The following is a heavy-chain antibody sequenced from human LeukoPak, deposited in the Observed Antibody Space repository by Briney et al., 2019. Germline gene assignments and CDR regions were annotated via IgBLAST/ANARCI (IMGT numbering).Heavy chain of an antibody. V-gene: IGHV4-34*01. Sequence: SETLSLTCAVYGGSFSGYYWSWIRQPPGKGLDWIGEINHSGSTNYNPSLKSRVTISVDTSKNQFSLKLSSVTAADTAVYYCARTAGWPQYYFDYWGQGTLVTVSS. CDR3: ARTAGWPQYYFDY. D-gene: IGHD2-15*01. CDR2: INHSGST. CDR1: GGSFSGYY. J-gene: IGHJ4*02.